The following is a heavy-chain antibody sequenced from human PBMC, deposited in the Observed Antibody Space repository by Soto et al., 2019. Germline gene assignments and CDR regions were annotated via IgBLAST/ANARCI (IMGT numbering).Heavy chain of an antibody. CDR3: ARPIYTTSSFNDFQH. CDR1: GFTFSTYW. Sequence: GGSLRLSCAASGFTFSTYWMSWVRQAPEKGLEWVASINQAGSNLYYVDSVKGRFTISRDDAKNSLYLQMNSLRAEDTAVYYCARPIYTTSSFNDFQHWGQGTVVTVSS. J-gene: IGHJ1*01. D-gene: IGHD6-6*01. CDR2: INQAGSNL. V-gene: IGHV3-7*01.